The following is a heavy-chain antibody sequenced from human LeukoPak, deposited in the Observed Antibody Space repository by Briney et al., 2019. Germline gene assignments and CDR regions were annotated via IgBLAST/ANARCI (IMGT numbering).Heavy chain of an antibody. D-gene: IGHD2-15*01. CDR2: IKQDGSEK. Sequence: GGSLRLSCAASGFTFSSYWMSWVRQAPGKGLECVANIKQDGSEKYYVDSVKGRFTISRDNAKNSLSLQMSSLRAEDTAVYYCARDVSPYCSDGICYDAFDIWGQGTMVTVSS. V-gene: IGHV3-7*01. CDR3: ARDVSPYCSDGICYDAFDI. J-gene: IGHJ3*02. CDR1: GFTFSSYW.